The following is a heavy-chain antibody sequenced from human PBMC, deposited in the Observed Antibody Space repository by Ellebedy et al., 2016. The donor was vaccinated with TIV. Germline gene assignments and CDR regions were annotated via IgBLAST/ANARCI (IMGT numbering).Heavy chain of an antibody. Sequence: PGGSLRLSCAASGFTFSDYYMSWIRQAPGKGLEWVSYISSSGSTIYYADSVKGRFTISRDNAKNSLYLQMNSLRAEDTAVYYCASSYCGGDCSQVPLVDYWGQGTLVTVSS. CDR2: ISSSGSTI. CDR1: GFTFSDYY. D-gene: IGHD2-21*02. V-gene: IGHV3-11*01. CDR3: ASSYCGGDCSQVPLVDY. J-gene: IGHJ4*02.